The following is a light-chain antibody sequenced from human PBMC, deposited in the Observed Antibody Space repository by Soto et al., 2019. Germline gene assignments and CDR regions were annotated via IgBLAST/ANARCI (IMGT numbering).Light chain of an antibody. CDR2: END. Sequence: QSVLTQPPSVSAAPGQKVTISCSGSSSTIETNYVSWYQHLPGTTPKLLINENDRRPSGIPDRFSGSKTGTSATLAITGLQTGDEAEYFCATWDTSLKGVVFGGGTKVTVL. CDR3: ATWDTSLKGVV. V-gene: IGLV1-51*01. CDR1: SSTIETNY. J-gene: IGLJ2*01.